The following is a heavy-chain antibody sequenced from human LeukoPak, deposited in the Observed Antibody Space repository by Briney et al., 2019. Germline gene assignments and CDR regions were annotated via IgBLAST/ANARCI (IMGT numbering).Heavy chain of an antibody. Sequence: PGGSLRLSCAASGFTFSSYTMHWVRQIPGERPEWVSSISGDTTYIYYADSLKGRFTISRDNTNTSLFLQMNSLRAEDTATYFCARRGTDASFIFDVWGQGTMVTVSS. CDR1: GFTFSSYT. D-gene: IGHD1-1*01. J-gene: IGHJ3*01. CDR3: ARRGTDASFIFDV. V-gene: IGHV3-21*01. CDR2: ISGDTTYI.